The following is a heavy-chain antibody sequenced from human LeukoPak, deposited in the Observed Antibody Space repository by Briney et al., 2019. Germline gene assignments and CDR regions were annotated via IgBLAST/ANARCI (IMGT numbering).Heavy chain of an antibody. CDR3: ARGRSTGYPYYFEY. Sequence: APVKVSCKASGYTFTSYDINWVRQATGQGLEWMGWMNPNSGSTGYAQKFQGRVTITRNTSISTAYMELSGLRSEDTAVYYCARGRSTGYPYYFEYWGQGTLVTVSS. D-gene: IGHD5-12*01. J-gene: IGHJ4*02. V-gene: IGHV1-8*03. CDR2: MNPNSGST. CDR1: GYTFTSYD.